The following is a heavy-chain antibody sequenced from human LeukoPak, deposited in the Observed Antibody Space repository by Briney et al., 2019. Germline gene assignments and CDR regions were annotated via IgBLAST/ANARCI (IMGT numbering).Heavy chain of an antibody. Sequence: ASVKVSCTASGYAFTSYDINWVRQATGQGREWMGWMNPNSGNTGYAQKLQGRVTMTRNTSISTAYMELSSLRSEDTAVYYCLRSCSSTSWYWGGRGGGMVVWGQGTTVTVSS. CDR1: GYAFTSYD. CDR2: MNPNSGNT. CDR3: LRSCSSTSWYWGGRGGGMVV. J-gene: IGHJ6*02. V-gene: IGHV1-8*01. D-gene: IGHD2-2*01.